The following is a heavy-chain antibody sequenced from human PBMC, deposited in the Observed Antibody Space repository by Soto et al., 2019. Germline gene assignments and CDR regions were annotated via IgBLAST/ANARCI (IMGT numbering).Heavy chain of an antibody. CDR2: AYPRGST. CDR1: GWYIVSGGYS. V-gene: IGHV4-30-2*01. CDR3: ARVAGSGWYDA. Sequence: SEILSLSCAVSGWYIVSGGYSWSWIRQPPGKGLEWIGTAYPRGSTYYDPSLKSRVTVSLDLSKNQFSLNLNSVTAADTAVYYCARVAGSGWYDAWGQGTLVTVSP. J-gene: IGHJ5*02. D-gene: IGHD6-19*01.